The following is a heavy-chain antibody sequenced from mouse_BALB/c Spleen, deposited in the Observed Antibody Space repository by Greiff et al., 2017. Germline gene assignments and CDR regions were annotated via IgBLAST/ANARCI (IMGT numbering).Heavy chain of an antibody. CDR1: GYTFTSYW. D-gene: IGHD2-3*01. CDR2: INPSTGYT. V-gene: IGHV1-7*01. Sequence: VQLQQSGAELAKPGASVKMSCKASGYTFTSYWMHWVKQRPGQGLEWIGYINPSTGYTEYNQKFKDKATLTADKSSSTAYMQLSSLTSEDSAVYYCANDGYYVHFAYWGQGTLVTVSA. J-gene: IGHJ3*01. CDR3: ANDGYYVHFAY.